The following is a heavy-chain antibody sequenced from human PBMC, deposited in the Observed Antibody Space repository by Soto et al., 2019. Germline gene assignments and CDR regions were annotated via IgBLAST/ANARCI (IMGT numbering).Heavy chain of an antibody. CDR2: MNPNSGNT. D-gene: IGHD4-4*01. Sequence: ASVKVSCKASGYTFTSYDINWVRQATGRGLEWMGWMNPNSGNTGYAQKFLGRVTMTRNTSISTAYMELSSLRSEDTAVYYCARGRAVTTFDYYYGMDFWGQGTTVTVSS. CDR3: ARGRAVTTFDYYYGMDF. J-gene: IGHJ6*02. V-gene: IGHV1-8*01. CDR1: GYTFTSYD.